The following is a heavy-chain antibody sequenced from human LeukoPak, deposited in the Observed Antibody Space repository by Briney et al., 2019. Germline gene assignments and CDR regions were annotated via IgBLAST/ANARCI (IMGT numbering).Heavy chain of an antibody. CDR2: IYSGGST. V-gene: IGHV3-53*04. D-gene: IGHD6-13*01. J-gene: IGHJ4*02. Sequence: GGSLRLSCASSGFTFSDYYMSWIRQAPGKGLEWVSVIYSGGSTYYADSVKGRFTISRHNSKNTLYLQMNSLRAEDTAVYYCALGQQLFSLWGQGTLVTVSS. CDR3: ALGQQLFSL. CDR1: GFTFSDYY.